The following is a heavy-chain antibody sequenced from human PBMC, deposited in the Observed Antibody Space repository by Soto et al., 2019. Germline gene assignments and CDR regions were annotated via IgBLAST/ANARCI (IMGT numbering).Heavy chain of an antibody. CDR2: ISGSGGSS. D-gene: IGHD6-13*01. V-gene: IGHV3-23*01. Sequence: GSRRLSCAASGFAWSTYAMTWVRQAPGKGLEWVSVISGSGGSSYYADSVKGRFTISRDNSKNTLFLQMNGLRAEDTAVYYCAKVTKRAAAGRYEYYKYGMDVWGQGTTVTVSS. J-gene: IGHJ6*02. CDR1: GFAWSTYA. CDR3: AKVTKRAAAGRYEYYKYGMDV.